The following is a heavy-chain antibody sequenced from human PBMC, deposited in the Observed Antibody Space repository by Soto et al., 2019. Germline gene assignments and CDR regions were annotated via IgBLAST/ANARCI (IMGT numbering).Heavy chain of an antibody. J-gene: IGHJ4*02. V-gene: IGHV3-23*01. CDR1: GFTFSSYA. Sequence: EVQLLESGGGLVQPGGSLRLSCAASGFTFSSYAMSWVGQAPGKVLEWVSILGVGVGDRYYPESVKGRFTISRDNSRDTTYLDMHSLRDEDTAVYSCARVRVGELGWGQGTLVTVSS. CDR3: ARVRVGELG. D-gene: IGHD3-16*01. CDR2: LGVGVGDR.